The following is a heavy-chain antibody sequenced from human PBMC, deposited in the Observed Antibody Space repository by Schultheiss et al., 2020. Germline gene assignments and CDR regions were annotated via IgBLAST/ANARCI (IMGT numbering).Heavy chain of an antibody. J-gene: IGHJ4*02. CDR3: ARMGTHSSFDY. Sequence: GGSLRLSCAASGFTFSSYAMHWVRQAPGKGLEWVAVISYDGSNKYYADSVKGRFTISRDNSKNTLYLQMNSLRAEDTADYYCARMGTHSSFDYWGPGTLVTVSS. V-gene: IGHV3-30*04. CDR1: GFTFSSYA. D-gene: IGHD5-18*01. CDR2: ISYDGSNK.